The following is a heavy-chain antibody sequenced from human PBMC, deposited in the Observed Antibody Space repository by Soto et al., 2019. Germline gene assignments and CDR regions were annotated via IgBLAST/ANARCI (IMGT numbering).Heavy chain of an antibody. CDR3: AREYYDFWSGSDNYYYYYMDV. Sequence: PSETLSLTCAVYGGSFSGYYWSWIRQPPGKGLEWIGEINHSGSTNYNPSLKSRVTISVDTSKNQFSLKLSSVTAADTAVYYCAREYYDFWSGSDNYYYYYMDVWGKGTKVTVSS. CDR1: GGSFSGYY. V-gene: IGHV4-34*01. D-gene: IGHD3-3*01. J-gene: IGHJ6*03. CDR2: INHSGST.